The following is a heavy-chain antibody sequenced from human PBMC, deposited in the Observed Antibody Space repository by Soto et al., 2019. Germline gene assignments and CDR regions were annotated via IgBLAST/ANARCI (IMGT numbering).Heavy chain of an antibody. CDR2: IIPILGIA. D-gene: IGHD6-19*01. CDR1: GGAFSGDI. V-gene: IGHV1-69*02. CDR3: ARVCRSGWYCLDY. Sequence: ASVKVACKAFGGAFSGDIVGRLRQAPGQGLEWMGRIIPILGIANYAQKFQGRVTITADKSTSTAYMELSSLRSEDTAVYYCARVCRSGWYCLDYWGQGTLVTVSS. J-gene: IGHJ4*02.